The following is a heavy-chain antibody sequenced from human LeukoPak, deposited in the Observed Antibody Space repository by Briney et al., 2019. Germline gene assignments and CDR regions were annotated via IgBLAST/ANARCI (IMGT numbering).Heavy chain of an antibody. D-gene: IGHD4-17*01. V-gene: IGHV4-34*01. Sequence: SETLSLTCAVYGGSFSGYYWSWIRQPPGKGLEWIGEINHSGNTNYNPSLKSRVTIAVDTSKNQFSLKLRSVTAADTAMYYCARGIYGDYYFDHWGQGTLVTVSP. CDR3: ARGIYGDYYFDH. CDR1: GGSFSGYY. CDR2: INHSGNT. J-gene: IGHJ4*02.